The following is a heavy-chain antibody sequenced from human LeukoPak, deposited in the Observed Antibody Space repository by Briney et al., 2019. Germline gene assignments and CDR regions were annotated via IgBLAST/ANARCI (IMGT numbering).Heavy chain of an antibody. V-gene: IGHV3-66*02. D-gene: IGHD3-16*01. Sequence: PGGSLRLSCAASGFTVSTNYMSWVRQAPGKGLEWVSVISSGGTPYYAESVKGRFTISRDNSNNTLFLQMDSLRIEDTALYYCVRARAGGLDYWGQGTLVTVSS. CDR2: ISSGGTP. CDR1: GFTVSTNY. CDR3: VRARAGGLDY. J-gene: IGHJ4*02.